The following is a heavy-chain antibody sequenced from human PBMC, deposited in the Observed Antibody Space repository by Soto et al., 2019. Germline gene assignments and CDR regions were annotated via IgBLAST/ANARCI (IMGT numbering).Heavy chain of an antibody. Sequence: ASVKVSCEASGYTFTGYYMHWVRQAPGQGLEWMGWINPNSGGTNYAQKFQGRVTMTRDTSISTAYMELSRLRSDDTAVYYCARDLVDIVVVVAAGWFDPWGQGTLVTVSS. D-gene: IGHD2-15*01. J-gene: IGHJ5*02. CDR1: GYTFTGYY. CDR2: INPNSGGT. V-gene: IGHV1-2*02. CDR3: ARDLVDIVVVVAAGWFDP.